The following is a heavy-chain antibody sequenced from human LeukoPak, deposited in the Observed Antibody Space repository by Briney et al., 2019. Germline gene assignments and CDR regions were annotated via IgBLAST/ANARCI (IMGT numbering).Heavy chain of an antibody. CDR2: IYPGDSDT. V-gene: IGHV5-51*01. Sequence: GESLKISCKGSGYSFTNNWIGWVRQMPGKGLEWMGIIYPGDSDTRYSPSFQGQVTISVDKSISTAYLQWSSLKASDTAMYYCARRGGYCSSTSCSRAFDIWGQGTMVTVSS. CDR3: ARRGGYCSSTSCSRAFDI. J-gene: IGHJ3*02. CDR1: GYSFTNNW. D-gene: IGHD2-2*01.